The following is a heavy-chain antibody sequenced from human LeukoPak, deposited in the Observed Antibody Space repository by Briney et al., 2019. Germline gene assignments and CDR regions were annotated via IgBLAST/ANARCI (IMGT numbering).Heavy chain of an antibody. CDR3: ASMGGSYLREGWFDP. V-gene: IGHV4-39*01. CDR2: IYYSGST. Sequence: PSETLSLTCTVSGGSISSSDSYWGWIRQPPGKGLEWIGSIYYSGSTYYNPSLKSRVTISVDTSKNQFSLKLSSVTAADTAVYYCASMGGSYLREGWFDPWGQGTLVTVSS. CDR1: GGSISSSDSY. J-gene: IGHJ5*02. D-gene: IGHD1-26*01.